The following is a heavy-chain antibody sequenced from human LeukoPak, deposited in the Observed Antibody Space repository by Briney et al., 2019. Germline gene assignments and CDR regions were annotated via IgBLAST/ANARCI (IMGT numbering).Heavy chain of an antibody. J-gene: IGHJ4*02. CDR2: ISPYNGKT. CDR1: GYTFRIFG. CDR3: ARSAVAGTLRKFDY. Sequence: ASVKVSCKASGYTFRIFGVSWVRQAPGQGLEWMGWISPYNGKTNYAQKFQGRVTMTTDTSTSTAHMELRTLRSDDTAIYYCARSAVAGTLRKFDYWGQGTLITVSS. D-gene: IGHD6-19*01. V-gene: IGHV1-18*01.